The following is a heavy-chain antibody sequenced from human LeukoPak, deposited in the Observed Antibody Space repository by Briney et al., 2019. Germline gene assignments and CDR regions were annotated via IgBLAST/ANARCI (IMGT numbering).Heavy chain of an antibody. CDR3: ASRGYSGSYYFVY. D-gene: IGHD1-26*01. J-gene: IGHJ4*02. Sequence: LSLTCTVSGGSISSSSYYWGWIRQAPGKGLEWVSYISSSGSTIYYADSVKGRFTISRDNAKNSLYLQMNSLRAEDTAVYYCASRGYSGSYYFVYWGQGTLVTVSS. V-gene: IGHV3-11*04. CDR1: GGSISSSSYY. CDR2: ISSSGSTI.